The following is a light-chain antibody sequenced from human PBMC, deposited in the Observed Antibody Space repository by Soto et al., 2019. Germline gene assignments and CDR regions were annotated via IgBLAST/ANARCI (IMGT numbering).Light chain of an antibody. CDR1: SSDVGGYNY. CDR3: SSYTRSSTVV. Sequence: QSVLTQPASVSGSPGQSITISCTGTSSDVGGYNYVSWYQQHPGKAPKRMIYDVSNRPSGVSNRFSGSKSGNTASLTISGLQAEDEADYYCSSYTRSSTVVFGGGTKLTVL. J-gene: IGLJ2*01. CDR2: DVS. V-gene: IGLV2-14*01.